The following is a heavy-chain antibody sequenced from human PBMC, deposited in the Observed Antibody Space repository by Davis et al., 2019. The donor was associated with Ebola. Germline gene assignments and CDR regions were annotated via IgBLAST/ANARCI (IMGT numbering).Heavy chain of an antibody. Sequence: GESLKISCAASGFTFSSYAMHWVRQAPGKGLEWVAVLSYDGSNKYYADSVKGRFTISRDNAKNSLYLQMNSLRAEDKAVYYCARDRPLDFFFGDYYGMDVWGQGTTVTVSS. CDR2: LSYDGSNK. D-gene: IGHD3-16*01. CDR1: GFTFSSYA. J-gene: IGHJ6*02. CDR3: ARDRPLDFFFGDYYGMDV. V-gene: IGHV3-30*04.